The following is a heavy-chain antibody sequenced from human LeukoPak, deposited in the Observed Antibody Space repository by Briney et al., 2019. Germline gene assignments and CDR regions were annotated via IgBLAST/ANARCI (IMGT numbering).Heavy chain of an antibody. CDR3: ASSSGWYGYDY. D-gene: IGHD6-19*01. J-gene: IGHJ4*02. CDR1: GFTFSDYY. CDR2: ISSSSSYT. Sequence: GGSLRLSCAASGFTFSDYYMSWIRQAPGNGLEWVSYISSSSSYTNYADSVKGRFTISRDNAKNSLYLQMNSLRAEDTAVYYCASSSGWYGYDYWGQGTLVTVSS. V-gene: IGHV3-11*06.